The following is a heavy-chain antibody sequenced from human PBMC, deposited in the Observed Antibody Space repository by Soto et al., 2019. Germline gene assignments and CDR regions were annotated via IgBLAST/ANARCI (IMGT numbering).Heavy chain of an antibody. J-gene: IGHJ5*02. D-gene: IGHD4-17*01. V-gene: IGHV3-48*04. CDR1: GFTFSSYT. Sequence: GGSLRLSCAASGFTFSSYTMHWVRQAPGKGLEWVSYIRSNGSNKYYADSVKGRFTISRDNAKNSLYLQMNSLRAEDTAVYYCARDRLGLDWFDPWGQGTLVTVSS. CDR2: IRSNGSNK. CDR3: ARDRLGLDWFDP.